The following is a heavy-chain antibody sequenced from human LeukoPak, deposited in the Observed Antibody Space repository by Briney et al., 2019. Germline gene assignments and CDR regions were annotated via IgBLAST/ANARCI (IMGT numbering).Heavy chain of an antibody. Sequence: GASVKVSCKASGYSFSSYGITWVRQAPGQGLEWMGWIKPYNGNTDYAQNLQDRVTMTTDTFTNTAYMELRSLRSDDTAVYYCARDSSAQLDYWGQGTLVTVSS. CDR3: ARDSSAQLDY. CDR2: IKPYNGNT. J-gene: IGHJ4*02. D-gene: IGHD3-22*01. CDR1: GYSFSSYG. V-gene: IGHV1-18*01.